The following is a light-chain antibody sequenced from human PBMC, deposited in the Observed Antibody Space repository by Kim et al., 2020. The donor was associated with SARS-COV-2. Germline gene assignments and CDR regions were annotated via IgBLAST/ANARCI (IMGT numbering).Light chain of an antibody. Sequence: LGQTVRITCQGDSLRSYYASWYQQKPGQAPVLVIYGKNNRPSGIPDRFSGSSSGNTASLTITGAQAEDEADYYCNSRDSSGNHQTVFGGGTKLTVL. J-gene: IGLJ3*02. V-gene: IGLV3-19*01. CDR1: SLRSYY. CDR2: GKN. CDR3: NSRDSSGNHQTV.